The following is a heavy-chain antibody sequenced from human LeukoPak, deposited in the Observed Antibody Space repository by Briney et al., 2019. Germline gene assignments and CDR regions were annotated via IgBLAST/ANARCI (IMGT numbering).Heavy chain of an antibody. D-gene: IGHD2-2*01. Sequence: GGSLRLSCAASGFTFSSYAMSWVRQAPGKGLEWVSGISGSSGGTYYADSVKGRFTISRDNPKNTLYLQMNSLRAEDTAVYYCAKGIKYQALSCVDFWGQGTLVTVSS. CDR1: GFTFSSYA. CDR3: AKGIKYQALSCVDF. CDR2: ISGSSGGT. J-gene: IGHJ4*02. V-gene: IGHV3-23*01.